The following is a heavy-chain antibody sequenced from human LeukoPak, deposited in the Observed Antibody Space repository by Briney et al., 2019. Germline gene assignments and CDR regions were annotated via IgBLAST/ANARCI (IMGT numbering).Heavy chain of an antibody. D-gene: IGHD7-27*01. J-gene: IGHJ4*02. Sequence: GGSLRLSCAASGFTFSSYAMNWVRQAPGKGLEWVGRIKSKTDGGTTDYAAPVKGRFTISRDDSKHTLYLQVSSLKTEDTAVYYCTTGNWGSFSYWGQGALVTVSS. V-gene: IGHV3-15*01. CDR1: GFTFSSYA. CDR2: IKSKTDGGTT. CDR3: TTGNWGSFSY.